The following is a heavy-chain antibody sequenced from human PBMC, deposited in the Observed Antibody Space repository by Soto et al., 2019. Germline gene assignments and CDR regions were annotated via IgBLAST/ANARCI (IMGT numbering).Heavy chain of an antibody. J-gene: IGHJ3*02. V-gene: IGHV3-30-3*01. CDR3: ARQYDILTGYYTSDAFDI. D-gene: IGHD3-9*01. CDR2: ISYDGSNK. CDR1: GFTFSSYA. Sequence: QVQLVESGGGVVQPGRSLRLSCAASGFTFSSYAMHWVRQAPGKGLEWVAVISYDGSNKYYADSVKGRFTISRDNSKNTQYLQMNSLRAEDTAVYYCARQYDILTGYYTSDAFDIWGQGTMVTVSS.